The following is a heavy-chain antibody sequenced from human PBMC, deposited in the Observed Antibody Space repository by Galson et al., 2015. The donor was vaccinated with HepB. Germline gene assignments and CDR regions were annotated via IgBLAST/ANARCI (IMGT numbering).Heavy chain of an antibody. CDR3: ARTSSIRSYYYYYGMDV. V-gene: IGHV3-7*03. Sequence: SLRLSCAASGFTFSSYWMSWVRQAPGKGLEWVANIKQDGSEKYYVDSVKGRFTISRDNAKNSLYLQMNSLRAEDTAVYYCARTSSIRSYYYYYGMDVWGQGTTVTVSS. CDR2: IKQDGSEK. J-gene: IGHJ6*02. D-gene: IGHD6-6*01. CDR1: GFTFSSYW.